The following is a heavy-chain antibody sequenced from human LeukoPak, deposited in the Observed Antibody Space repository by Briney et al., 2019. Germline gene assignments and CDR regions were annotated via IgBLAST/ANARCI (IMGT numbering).Heavy chain of an antibody. CDR2: IGGSGVST. Sequence: PGGSLRLSCAASGFTFSSYGMSWVRQAPGKGLEWVSAIGGSGVSTYYADSVKGRFTISRDNSKNTLYLQMNSLRAEDTAVYYCASQPGTMVRGVMFQLWGQGTLVTVSS. CDR1: GFTFSSYG. V-gene: IGHV3-23*01. D-gene: IGHD3-10*01. CDR3: ASQPGTMVRGVMFQL. J-gene: IGHJ4*02.